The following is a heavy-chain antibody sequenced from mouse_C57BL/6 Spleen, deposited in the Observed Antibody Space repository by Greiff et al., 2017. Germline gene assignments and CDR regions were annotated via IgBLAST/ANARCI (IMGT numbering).Heavy chain of an antibody. CDR2: ISYDGSN. CDR1: GYSITSGYY. J-gene: IGHJ4*01. CDR3: ARYYYYGSFYAMDY. D-gene: IGHD1-1*01. Sequence: EVQLQQSGPGLVKPSQSLSLTCSVTGYSITSGYYWNWIRQFPGNKLEWMGYISYDGSNNYNPSLKNRISITRDTSKNQFFLKLNSVTTEDTATYYCARYYYYGSFYAMDYWGQGTSVTVSS. V-gene: IGHV3-6*01.